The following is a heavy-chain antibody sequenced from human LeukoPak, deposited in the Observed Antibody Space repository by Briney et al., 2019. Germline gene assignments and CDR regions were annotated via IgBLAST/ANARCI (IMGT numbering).Heavy chain of an antibody. D-gene: IGHD3-3*01. CDR1: GFTFNTYS. J-gene: IGHJ3*02. V-gene: IGHV3-21*01. CDR3: ARGGGRYDFWSGIDAFDI. CDR2: ISSSSYT. Sequence: GGSLRLSCAASGFTFNTYSMNWVRQAPGKGLEWVSSISSSSYTYYADSVKGRFTISRDNAKNSLYLQMNSLRAVDTAVYYCARGGGRYDFWSGIDAFDIWGQGTMVTVSS.